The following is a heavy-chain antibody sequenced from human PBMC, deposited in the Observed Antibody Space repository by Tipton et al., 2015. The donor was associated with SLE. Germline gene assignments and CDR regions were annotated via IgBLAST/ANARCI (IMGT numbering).Heavy chain of an antibody. J-gene: IGHJ5*02. CDR3: ARLHGYSYGLNWFDP. CDR2: INHSGST. D-gene: IGHD5-18*01. Sequence: TLSLTCAVYGGSFSGFYWSWIRQPPGRGLEWIGEINHSGSTNYNPSLKSRVTISLDTSKNQFSLKLSSVTAADTAVYYCARLHGYSYGLNWFDPWGQGTLISVSS. CDR1: GGSFSGFY. V-gene: IGHV4-34*01.